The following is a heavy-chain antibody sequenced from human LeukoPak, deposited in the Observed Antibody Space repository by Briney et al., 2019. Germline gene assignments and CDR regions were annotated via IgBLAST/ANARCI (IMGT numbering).Heavy chain of an antibody. CDR1: GFTFSSYA. J-gene: IGHJ4*02. CDR2: ISGSGGST. Sequence: PGGSLRLSCAASGFTFSSYAMSWVRQAPGKGLEWVSAISGSGGSTYYADSVKGRLTISRDNSKNTLYLQMNSLRAEDTAVYYCAKSPVPYCSSTSCYFDYWGQGTLVTVSS. V-gene: IGHV3-23*01. CDR3: AKSPVPYCSSTSCYFDY. D-gene: IGHD2-2*01.